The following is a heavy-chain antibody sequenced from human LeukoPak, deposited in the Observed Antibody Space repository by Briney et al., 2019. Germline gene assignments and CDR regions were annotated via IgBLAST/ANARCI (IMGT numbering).Heavy chain of an antibody. D-gene: IGHD1-26*01. Sequence: ASVKVSCKASGYTFTSYYMDWVRQAPGQGLEWMGIINPSVGSTSYAQKFQGRVTMTRDTSTSTAYMELSSLRSEDTAVYYCAREPLVGAGGGGYYYYGMDVWGQGTTVTVSS. V-gene: IGHV1-46*01. CDR3: AREPLVGAGGGGYYYYGMDV. J-gene: IGHJ6*02. CDR2: INPSVGST. CDR1: GYTFTSYY.